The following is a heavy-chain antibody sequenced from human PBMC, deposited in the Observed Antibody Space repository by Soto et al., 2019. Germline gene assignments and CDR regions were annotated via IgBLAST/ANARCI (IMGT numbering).Heavy chain of an antibody. CDR2: INAGNGNT. J-gene: IGHJ6*02. Sequence: ASVKVSCKASGYTFTSYAMHWVRQAHGQRLEWMGWINAGNGNTKYSQKFQGRVTITRDTSASTAYMELSSPRSEDTAVYYCARVKCSSTSCYDGNGMDVWGQGTTVTVSS. CDR3: ARVKCSSTSCYDGNGMDV. D-gene: IGHD2-2*01. V-gene: IGHV1-3*01. CDR1: GYTFTSYA.